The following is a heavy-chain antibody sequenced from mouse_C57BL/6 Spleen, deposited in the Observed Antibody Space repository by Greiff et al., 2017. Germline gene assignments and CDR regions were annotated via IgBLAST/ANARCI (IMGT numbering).Heavy chain of an antibody. Sequence: EVKLQESGAELVRPGASVKLSCTASGFNIKDDYMHWVKQRPEQGLEGIGWIDPENGDTEYASKFQGKATITADTSSNTAYLQLSSLTSEDTAVYYGTPGTVVVDYWGQGTTLTVSS. V-gene: IGHV14-4*01. CDR2: IDPENGDT. D-gene: IGHD1-1*01. CDR1: GFNIKDDY. CDR3: TPGTVVVDY. J-gene: IGHJ2*01.